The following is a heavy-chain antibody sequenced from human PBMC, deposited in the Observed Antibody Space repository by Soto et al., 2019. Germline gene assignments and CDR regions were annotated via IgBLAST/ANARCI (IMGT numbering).Heavy chain of an antibody. CDR2: IYYRKSA. CDR1: GDSISGYY. V-gene: IGHV4-59*08. D-gene: IGHD5-18*01. J-gene: IGHJ4*02. CDR3: ARIYRQLIDY. Sequence: ETLSLTCTVSGDSISGYYWIWVRQPPGKGLEWIGYIYYRKSAHYNPSLKSRVTISVDTSRNQFSLKLSSVTAADTAVYYCARIYRQLIDYWGQGTLVTVSS.